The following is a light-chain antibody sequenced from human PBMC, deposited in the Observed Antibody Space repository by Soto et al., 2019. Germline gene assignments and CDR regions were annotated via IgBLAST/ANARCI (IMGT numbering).Light chain of an antibody. CDR3: QQYADSPRT. CDR2: GTS. J-gene: IGKJ1*01. V-gene: IGKV3-20*01. CDR1: QSISSPY. Sequence: EIVLTQPPGTLSLSPGERATLSCRASQSISSPYLAWYQQKPGQAPRLLIYGTSTRATGIPDRFSGSGSGTDFTLTINRLEPEDFAVYYCQQYADSPRTFGQGTKVDIK.